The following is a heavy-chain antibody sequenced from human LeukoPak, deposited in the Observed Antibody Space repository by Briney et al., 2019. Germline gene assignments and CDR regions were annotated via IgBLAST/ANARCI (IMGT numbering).Heavy chain of an antibody. CDR1: DYSISSGYY. J-gene: IGHJ6*02. V-gene: IGHV4-38-2*02. CDR2: IYHSGST. Sequence: SETLSLTCTVSDYSISSGYYWGWIRQPPGKGLEWIGTIYHSGSTDYNPSLKSRVTISVDTSKNQFSLKLSSVTAADTAVYYCARGLGARGFWPQRIDYGMDVWGQGTTVTVSS. CDR3: ARGLGARGFWPQRIDYGMDV. D-gene: IGHD3-3*01.